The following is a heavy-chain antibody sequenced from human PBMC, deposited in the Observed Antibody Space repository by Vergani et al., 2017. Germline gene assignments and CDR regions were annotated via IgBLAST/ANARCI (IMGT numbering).Heavy chain of an antibody. D-gene: IGHD5-24*01. CDR2: IKQDGSEK. CDR1: GFTFSSYW. J-gene: IGHJ6*02. Sequence: EVQLVESWGGLVQPGGSLRLSCAASGFTFSSYWMSWVRQAPGKGLEWVANIKQDGSEKYYVDSVKGRFTISRDNAKNSLYLQMNSLRAEDTAVYYCARDGDGYTLPTGMDVWGQGTTVTVSS. V-gene: IGHV3-7*01. CDR3: ARDGDGYTLPTGMDV.